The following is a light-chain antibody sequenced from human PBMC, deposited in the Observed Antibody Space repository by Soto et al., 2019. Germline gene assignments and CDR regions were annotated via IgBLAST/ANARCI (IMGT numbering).Light chain of an antibody. V-gene: IGKV1-12*02. CDR3: QHASSCPFP. CDR2: TAS. J-gene: IGKJ4*01. Sequence: DIQMTQYQSSVSASVGDRVTITCRASQGISSRVAWYQQKPGKGPTLLIYTASSLQSGVSSRISSSGSGPDFTLSTSSLQPECVATDYCQHASSCPFPFVGGTKM. CDR1: QGISSR.